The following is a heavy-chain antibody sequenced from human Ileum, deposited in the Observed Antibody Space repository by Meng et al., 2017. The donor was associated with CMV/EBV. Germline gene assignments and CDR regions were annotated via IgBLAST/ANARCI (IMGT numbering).Heavy chain of an antibody. D-gene: IGHD6-6*01. J-gene: IGHJ6*02. Sequence: SVKVSCKASGYTFTGYYMHWVRQAPGQGLEWMGWINPNSGGTNYAQKFQGRVTMTRDTSISTAYMELSRLRSDDSAVYYCARDFQLASYYYYYGMDVWGQGTTVTVSS. CDR3: ARDFQLASYYYYYGMDV. CDR2: INPNSGGT. V-gene: IGHV1-2*02. CDR1: GYTFTGYY.